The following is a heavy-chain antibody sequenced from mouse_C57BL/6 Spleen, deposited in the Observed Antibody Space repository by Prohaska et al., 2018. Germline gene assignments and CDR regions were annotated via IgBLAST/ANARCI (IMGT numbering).Heavy chain of an antibody. CDR3: MRYGNYWYFDV. D-gene: IGHD2-1*01. J-gene: IGHJ1*03. CDR1: GFTFSGFW. CDR2: INSDGSAI. Sequence: EVQLLETGGGLVQPGGSRGLSCEGSGFTFSGFWMSWVRQTPGKTLDWIGDINSDGSAINYAPSIKYRFTIFRDNDKSTLYLQMSNVRSEDTATYFCMRYGNYWYFDVWGTGTTVTVSS. V-gene: IGHV11-2*01.